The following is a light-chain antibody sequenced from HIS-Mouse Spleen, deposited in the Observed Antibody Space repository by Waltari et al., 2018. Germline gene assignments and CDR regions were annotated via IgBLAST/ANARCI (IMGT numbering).Light chain of an antibody. CDR3: SSYAGSNNWV. CDR1: STDVGGSNY. Sequence: QSALTQPPSASGSPGQSVTISCPGTSTDVGGSNYAPWYHQHPGKAPKLMIYEVSKRPSGVPDRVSGSKSGNTASLTVSGLQAEDEADYYCSSYAGSNNWVFGGGTKLTVL. CDR2: EVS. J-gene: IGLJ3*02. V-gene: IGLV2-8*01.